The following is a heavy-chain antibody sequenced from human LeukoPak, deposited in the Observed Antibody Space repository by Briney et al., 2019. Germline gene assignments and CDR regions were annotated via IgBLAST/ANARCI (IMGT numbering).Heavy chain of an antibody. V-gene: IGHV3-30*04. CDR1: GFTFSTYA. Sequence: GGSPRLSCAASGFTFSTYAIHWVRQAPGKGLEWVAVISDDGSNKYYADSVKGRFTISRDNSKNMLYLQMNSLRAGDSAVYYCARDLIAVTGTGFWFAPRGQGTLVTVSS. CDR3: ARDLIAVTGTGFWFAP. D-gene: IGHD6-19*01. J-gene: IGHJ5*02. CDR2: ISDDGSNK.